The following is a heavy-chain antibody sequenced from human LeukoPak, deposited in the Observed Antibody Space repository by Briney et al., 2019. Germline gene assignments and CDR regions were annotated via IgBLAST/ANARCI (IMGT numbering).Heavy chain of an antibody. CDR3: SRGLDSRKLGH. Sequence: SQTLSLTCTVSGASFNSDDQYWNWIRQSPGKGLEWIGSIHPSGMLYNNPSLESRVTMSRDTSKNQFSLNLNSVTAADTAVYFCSRGLDSRKLGHWGQGILVTVSS. CDR2: IHPSGML. J-gene: IGHJ4*02. CDR1: GASFNSDDQY. D-gene: IGHD3-22*01. V-gene: IGHV4-31*03.